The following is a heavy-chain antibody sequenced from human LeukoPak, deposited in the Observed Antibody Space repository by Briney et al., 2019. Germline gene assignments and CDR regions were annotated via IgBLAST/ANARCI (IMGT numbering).Heavy chain of an antibody. J-gene: IGHJ4*02. Sequence: PSETLSLTCTVSGGSISSYYWSWIRQPPGKGLEWIGYIYYSGSTNYNPSLESRVTISVDTSKNQFSLKLSSVTAADTAVYYCAGGYGDANFDYWGQGTLVTVSS. V-gene: IGHV4-59*08. CDR2: IYYSGST. CDR3: AGGYGDANFDY. D-gene: IGHD4-17*01. CDR1: GGSISSYY.